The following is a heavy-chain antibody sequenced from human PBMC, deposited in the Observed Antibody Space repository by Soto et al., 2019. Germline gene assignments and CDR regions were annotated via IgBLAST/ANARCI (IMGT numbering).Heavy chain of an antibody. J-gene: IGHJ6*02. CDR2: IYPGESDT. CDR1: GYSFTSYW. V-gene: IGHV5-51*01. CDR3: ARLALYSGYDYYYYYGMDV. D-gene: IGHD5-12*01. Sequence: PGESLKISCKGSGYSFTSYWIGWVRQMPGKGLEWMGNIYPGESDTRYSPSFQGQVTISADKSISTAYLQWSSLKASDTAMYYCARLALYSGYDYYYYYGMDVWGQGTTVTVSS.